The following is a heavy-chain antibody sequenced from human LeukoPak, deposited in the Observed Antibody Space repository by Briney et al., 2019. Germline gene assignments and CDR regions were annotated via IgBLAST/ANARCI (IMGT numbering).Heavy chain of an antibody. V-gene: IGHV3-23*01. J-gene: IGHJ3*02. CDR3: AKKYYYDSSAFLRSAFDI. D-gene: IGHD3-22*01. CDR1: EFTFSSYA. CDR2: ISGSGGTT. Sequence: GGSLRLSCAASEFTFSSYAMNWVRQAPGKGLEWVSGISGSGGTTYYADSVKGRFTISRDNSKNTLSLQMNSLRAEDTAVYYCAKKYYYDSSAFLRSAFDIWGQGTLVTVSS.